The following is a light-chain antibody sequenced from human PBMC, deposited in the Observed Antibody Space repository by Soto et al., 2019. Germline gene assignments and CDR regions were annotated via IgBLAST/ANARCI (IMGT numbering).Light chain of an antibody. CDR3: QQYYSYPWT. CDR1: QGISSY. J-gene: IGKJ1*01. V-gene: IGKV1-8*01. CDR2: AAS. Sequence: AIRMTQSPSSFSASTRDRVTITYRASQGISSYLAWYQQKPGKAPKLLIYAASTLQSGVPSRFSGSGSGTDFTLTISCLQSEDFATYYCQQYYSYPWTFGQGTKVEIK.